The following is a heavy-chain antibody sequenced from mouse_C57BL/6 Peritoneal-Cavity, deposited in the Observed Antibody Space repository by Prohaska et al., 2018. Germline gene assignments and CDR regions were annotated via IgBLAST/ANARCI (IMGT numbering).Heavy chain of an antibody. V-gene: IGHV11-2*01. CDR3: MRYGNYWYFDV. CDR1: GFTFSGFW. Sequence: EVQLLETGGGLVQPGGSRGLSCEGSGFTFSGFWMSWVRQTPGKTLEWIGDIKSDGSAINYAPSIKDRFTIFRDNDKSTLYLQMSNVRSEDTATYFCMRYGNYWYFDVRSTGTTVTVSS. D-gene: IGHD2-1*01. J-gene: IGHJ1*03. CDR2: IKSDGSAI.